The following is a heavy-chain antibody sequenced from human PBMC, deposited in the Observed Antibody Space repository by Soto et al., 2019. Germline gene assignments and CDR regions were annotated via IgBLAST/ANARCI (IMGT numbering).Heavy chain of an antibody. J-gene: IGHJ4*02. V-gene: IGHV1-18*01. Sequence: QVHLVQSGAEVKKPGASVKVSCKASGYTFTSYGITWVRQAPGQGLEWMGWISAHNGNTDYAQKLQGRVIVTRDTSTSTAYMELRILRSDDTAVHYCARGRYGDYWGQGALVTVSS. CDR3: ARGRYGDY. CDR2: ISAHNGNT. D-gene: IGHD1-1*01. CDR1: GYTFTSYG.